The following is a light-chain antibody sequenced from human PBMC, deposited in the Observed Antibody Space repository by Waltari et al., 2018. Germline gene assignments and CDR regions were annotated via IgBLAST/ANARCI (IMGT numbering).Light chain of an antibody. CDR3: SSHTTSSIWV. CDR1: SSDVGGYNF. CDR2: EVS. V-gene: IGLV2-14*01. J-gene: IGLJ3*02. Sequence: QSALTQPASVSGSLGQSITISCTGTSSDVGGYNFFSWYQQDPGKAPKLMIYEVSNRPSGVSNRFSGSKSGNTASLTISGLQAEDEADYYCSSHTTSSIWVFGGGTKLTVL.